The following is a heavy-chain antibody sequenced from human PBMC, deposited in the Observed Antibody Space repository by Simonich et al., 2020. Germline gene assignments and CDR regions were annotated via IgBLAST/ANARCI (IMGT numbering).Heavy chain of an antibody. J-gene: IGHJ3*02. V-gene: IGHV1-18*01. CDR1: GYTFTSYG. D-gene: IGHD1-1*01. Sequence: QVQLVQSGAEVKKPGASVQVSCMASGYTFTSYGISWVRQAPGQGLEWMGRISAYNGNTNDAQKLKGRVTMTTDTSTSTADMELRSLRSDDTAVYYCARSTTGTTAFDIWGQGTMVTVSS. CDR2: ISAYNGNT. CDR3: ARSTTGTTAFDI.